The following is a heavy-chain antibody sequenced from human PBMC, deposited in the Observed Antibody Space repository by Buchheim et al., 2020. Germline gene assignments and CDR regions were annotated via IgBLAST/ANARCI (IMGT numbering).Heavy chain of an antibody. V-gene: IGHV3-7*01. J-gene: IGHJ6*02. Sequence: EVRLVESGGDLVQPGGSLRLSCAASGFTFSDYWMRWVRQAPGKGLEWVANTRQDGSENYYVDSVKGRFTISSDNAKKLLYLQMISLRAEDTAVYYCARGGTWDSYYFGMDVWGQGTT. CDR3: ARGGTWDSYYFGMDV. D-gene: IGHD1-1*01. CDR1: GFTFSDYW. CDR2: TRQDGSEN.